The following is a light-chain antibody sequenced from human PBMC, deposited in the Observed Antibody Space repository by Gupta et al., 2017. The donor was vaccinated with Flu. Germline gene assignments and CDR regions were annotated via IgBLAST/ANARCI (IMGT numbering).Light chain of an antibody. CDR1: QDISNY. V-gene: IGKV1-33*01. J-gene: IGKJ4*01. CDR3: QQYDNLPPLT. CDR2: DAS. Sequence: DIHMTQSPSSLSASVGDRVTITCQASQDISNYFNWYQQKPGKAPKLLIYDASNLETGVPSRFSGSGSGTDFTLTISSLQPEDIATYYCQQYDNLPPLTFGGGTKVEIK.